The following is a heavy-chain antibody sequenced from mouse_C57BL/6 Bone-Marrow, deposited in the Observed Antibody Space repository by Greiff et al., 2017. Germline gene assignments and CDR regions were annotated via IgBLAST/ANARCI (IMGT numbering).Heavy chain of an antibody. CDR2: IYPGDGDT. Sequence: VQLQQSGPELVKPGASVKISCKASGYAFSSSWMNWVKQRPGKGLEWIGRIYPGDGDTNYNGKFKGKATLTADKSSSTAYMQLSSLTSEDSAVYCCGREAVGDYWGRGNSVTVTA. D-gene: IGHD1-1*02. J-gene: IGHJ4*01. CDR3: GREAVGDY. CDR1: GYAFSSSW. V-gene: IGHV1-82*01.